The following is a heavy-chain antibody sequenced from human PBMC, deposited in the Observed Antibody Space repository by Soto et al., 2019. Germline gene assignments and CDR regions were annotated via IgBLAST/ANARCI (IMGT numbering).Heavy chain of an antibody. Sequence: GGSLRLSCAASGFTFSSYSMNWVRQAPGKGLEWVSSISSSSSYIYYADSVKGRFTISRDNAKNSLYLQMNSLRSEDTAVYYCARGYCSGGSCYLVDYWGQGTLVTVSS. CDR2: ISSSSSYI. J-gene: IGHJ4*02. CDR3: ARGYCSGGSCYLVDY. D-gene: IGHD2-15*01. CDR1: GFTFSSYS. V-gene: IGHV3-21*04.